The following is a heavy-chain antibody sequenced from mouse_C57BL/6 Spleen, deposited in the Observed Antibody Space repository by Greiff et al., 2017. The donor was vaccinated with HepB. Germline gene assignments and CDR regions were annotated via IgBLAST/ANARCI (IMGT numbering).Heavy chain of an antibody. Sequence: VKLQESGAELVKPGASVKMSCKASGYTFTTYPIEWMKQNHGKSLEWIGNFHPYNDDTKYNEKFKGKATLTVEKSSSTVYLELSRLTSDDSAVYYCARGKLGRSWYFDVWGTGTTVTVSS. CDR2: FHPYNDDT. V-gene: IGHV1-47*01. J-gene: IGHJ1*03. D-gene: IGHD4-1*01. CDR3: ARGKLGRSWYFDV. CDR1: GYTFTTYP.